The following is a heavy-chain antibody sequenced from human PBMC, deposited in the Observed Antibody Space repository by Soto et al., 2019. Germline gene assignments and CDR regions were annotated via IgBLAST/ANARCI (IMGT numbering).Heavy chain of an antibody. Sequence: SETLSLTCTVSGGSINSYWWSWIRQPAGKGLEWIGRVYSSGTTDYNPSLNSRATMSVETSKNQFSLKLSSVTAADTAVYYCASGRGQQLVRRADYYYYYGMDVWGQGTTVTVSS. D-gene: IGHD6-6*01. CDR3: ASGRGQQLVRRADYYYYYGMDV. CDR2: VYSSGTT. CDR1: GGSINSYW. V-gene: IGHV4-4*07. J-gene: IGHJ6*02.